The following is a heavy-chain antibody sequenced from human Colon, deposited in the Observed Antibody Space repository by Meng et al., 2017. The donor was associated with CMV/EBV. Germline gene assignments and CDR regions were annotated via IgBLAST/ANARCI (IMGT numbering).Heavy chain of an antibody. Sequence: ASVKVSCKASGYTFTGYYIHWVRQAPGQGLEWMGWINPNSGGTNYAQKFQGRVTMTRDTSISTAYMELSRLRSDDTAVYYCASQDIVVVPAALIRDYYYGMDVWGQGTTVTVSS. CDR1: GYTFTGYY. D-gene: IGHD2-2*01. V-gene: IGHV1-2*02. J-gene: IGHJ6*02. CDR3: ASQDIVVVPAALIRDYYYGMDV. CDR2: INPNSGGT.